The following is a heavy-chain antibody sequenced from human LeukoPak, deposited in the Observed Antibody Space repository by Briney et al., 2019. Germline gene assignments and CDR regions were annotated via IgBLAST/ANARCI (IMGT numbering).Heavy chain of an antibody. J-gene: IGHJ4*02. D-gene: IGHD6-13*01. V-gene: IGHV7-4-1*02. Sequence: GASVKVSCKASGYTFTTYGVNWVRQALGQGLEWMGWINTNTGNPTYGQGFTGRFVFSSDTSVSTAYLQINSLKAEDSAVYFCARDLRGQQLGGDYWGQGTLVTVSS. CDR3: ARDLRGQQLGGDY. CDR1: GYTFTTYG. CDR2: INTNTGNP.